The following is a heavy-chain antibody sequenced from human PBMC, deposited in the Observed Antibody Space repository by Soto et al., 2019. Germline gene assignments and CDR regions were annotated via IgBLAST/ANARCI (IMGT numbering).Heavy chain of an antibody. J-gene: IGHJ6*02. CDR3: ARVPTIAARPQGDYYGMDV. CDR2: IYYSGST. Sequence: PSETLSLTCTVSGGSISSYYWSWIRQPPGKGLEWIGYIYYSGSTNYNPSLKSRVTISVDTSKNQFSLKLSSVTAADTAVYYCARVPTIAARPQGDYYGMDVWGQGTTVTVSS. CDR1: GGSISSYY. D-gene: IGHD6-6*01. V-gene: IGHV4-59*01.